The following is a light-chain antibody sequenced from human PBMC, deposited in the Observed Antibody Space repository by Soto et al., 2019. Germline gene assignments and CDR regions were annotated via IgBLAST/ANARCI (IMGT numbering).Light chain of an antibody. CDR3: AAWDDSLNGYG. V-gene: IGLV1-44*01. CDR2: SNN. Sequence: QSALTQPPSASGTPGQRVTISCSGSSSKIGSNTVNWYQQLPGTAPKLLIYSNNQRPSGVPDRFSGSKSGTSASLAISGLQSEDEADYYCAAWDDSLNGYGFGTGTKVTVL. CDR1: SSKIGSNT. J-gene: IGLJ1*01.